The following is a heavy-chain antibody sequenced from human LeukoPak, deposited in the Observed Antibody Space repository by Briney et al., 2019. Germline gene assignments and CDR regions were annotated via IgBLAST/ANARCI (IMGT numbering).Heavy chain of an antibody. CDR2: IYYSGST. Sequence: SETLSLTCTVSGYSISSGYYWGWIRQPPGKGLEWIGSIYYSGSTYYNPSLKGRVTISVDTSKNQFSLKLSSVTAADTAVYYCARVGGPPGYFDYWGQGTLVTVSS. CDR1: GYSISSGYY. D-gene: IGHD3-16*01. J-gene: IGHJ4*02. CDR3: ARVGGPPGYFDY. V-gene: IGHV4-38-2*02.